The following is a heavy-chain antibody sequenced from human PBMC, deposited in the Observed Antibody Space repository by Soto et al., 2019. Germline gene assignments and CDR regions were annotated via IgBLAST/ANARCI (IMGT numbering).Heavy chain of an antibody. J-gene: IGHJ6*02. CDR1: GFTFSSYA. D-gene: IGHD6-13*01. CDR2: ISYDGSNK. Sequence: GGSLRLSCAASGFTFSSYAMHWVRQAPGKGLEWVAVISYDGSNKYYADSVKGRFTISRDNSKNTLYLQMNSLRAEDTAVYYCARDRLISIAAAGNGMDVWGQGTTVTVSS. CDR3: ARDRLISIAAAGNGMDV. V-gene: IGHV3-30-3*01.